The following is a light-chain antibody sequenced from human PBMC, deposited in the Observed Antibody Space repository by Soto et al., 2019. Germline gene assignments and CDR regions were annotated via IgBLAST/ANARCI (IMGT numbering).Light chain of an antibody. CDR3: TSYATGSAYV. CDR1: SSDVGGYNR. Sequence: QSALTQPPSVSGSPGQSVTISCTGTSSDVGGYNRVSWYQQSPGKAPKLLIYDVSNRPSGGSTRFSGSKSGNTASLTISGLQAEDEADYYCTSYATGSAYVFGPGTMLTVL. CDR2: DVS. V-gene: IGLV2-18*02. J-gene: IGLJ1*01.